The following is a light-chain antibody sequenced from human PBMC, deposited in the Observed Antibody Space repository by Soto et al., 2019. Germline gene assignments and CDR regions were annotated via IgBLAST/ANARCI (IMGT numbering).Light chain of an antibody. CDR3: QQDAHSPLY. CDR1: QSIDKNY. Sequence: EIVLTQSPATLSLSPGERATLSCGASQSIDKNYLGWYQQKPGLAPRLLIYDVSNRATGIPDRFSGSGSWTDFTLTITRLEPEDVAVYDCQQDAHSPLYFGGGTMVESK. V-gene: IGKV3D-20*01. J-gene: IGKJ4*01. CDR2: DVS.